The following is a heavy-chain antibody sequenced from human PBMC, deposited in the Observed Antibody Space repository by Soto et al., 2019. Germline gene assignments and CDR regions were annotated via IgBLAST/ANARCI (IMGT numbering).Heavy chain of an antibody. Sequence: GGSLRLSCAASGFTFSSYAMTWVRQAPGKGLEWVSALSTSGYTTYYADSVRGRFTISRDNSKNTLYLQMNSLRAEDTAVYYCAKADSRPHQVGSGFAYYVDNWGQGTLVTVSS. J-gene: IGHJ4*02. CDR2: LSTSGYTT. CDR3: AKADSRPHQVGSGFAYYVDN. V-gene: IGHV3-23*01. D-gene: IGHD3-3*01. CDR1: GFTFSSYA.